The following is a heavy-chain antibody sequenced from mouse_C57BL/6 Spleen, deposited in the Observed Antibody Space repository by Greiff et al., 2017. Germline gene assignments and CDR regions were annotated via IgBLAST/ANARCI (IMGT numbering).Heavy chain of an antibody. V-gene: IGHV1-55*01. D-gene: IGHD4-1*01. Sequence: QVQLKQPGAELVKPGASVKMSCKASGYTFTSYWITWVKQRPGQGLEWIGDIYPGSGSTNYNEKFKSKATLTVDTSSSTAYMQLSSLTSEDSAVYYCARDWDSNWYFDVWGTGTTVTVSS. CDR3: ARDWDSNWYFDV. J-gene: IGHJ1*03. CDR2: IYPGSGST. CDR1: GYTFTSYW.